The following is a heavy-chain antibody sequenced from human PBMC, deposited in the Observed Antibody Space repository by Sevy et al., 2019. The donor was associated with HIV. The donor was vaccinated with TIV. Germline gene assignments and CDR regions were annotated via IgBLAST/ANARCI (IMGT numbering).Heavy chain of an antibody. D-gene: IGHD2-2*01. J-gene: IGHJ3*02. CDR1: GGSFSGYY. CDR2: INHRGST. V-gene: IGHV4-34*01. Sequence: SESLSLTCAVYGGSFSGYYWSWIRQPPGKGLEWIGEINHRGSTNYNPSLKSRVTISVDTSKNQFSLKLSSVTAADTTVYTYASLGIVPAAIRDAFDIWGQGTMVTVSS. CDR3: ASLGIVPAAIRDAFDI.